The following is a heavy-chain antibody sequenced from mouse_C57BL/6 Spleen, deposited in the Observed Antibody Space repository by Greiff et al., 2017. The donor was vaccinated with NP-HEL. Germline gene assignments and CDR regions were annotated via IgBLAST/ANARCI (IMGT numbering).Heavy chain of an antibody. CDR2: IDPSDSYT. V-gene: IGHV1-69*01. J-gene: IGHJ2*01. Sequence: QVQLQQPGAELVMPGASVKLSCKASGYTFTSYWMHWVKQRPGQGLEWIGEIDPSDSYTNYNQKFKGKSTLTVDKSSSTAYMQLSSLTSEDSAVYYCARSNGSNSDYWGQGTTLTVSS. CDR1: GYTFTSYW. CDR3: ARSNGSNSDY. D-gene: IGHD1-1*01.